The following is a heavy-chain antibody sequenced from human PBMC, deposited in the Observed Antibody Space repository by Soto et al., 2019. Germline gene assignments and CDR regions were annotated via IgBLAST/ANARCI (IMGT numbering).Heavy chain of an antibody. CDR3: ANHEGYCSTTTCPNFES. Sequence: PGESLKISCKGSGFTFTSYWSAWVRQMPGKGLEGMGIIYPGDSDSSYSPSFQGQVTISADKSINTAYLHWSSLKASDTAIYYCANHEGYCSTTTCPNFESWGRGXLVPVSS. D-gene: IGHD2-2*01. CDR1: GFTFTSYW. J-gene: IGHJ4*02. V-gene: IGHV5-51*01. CDR2: IYPGDSDS.